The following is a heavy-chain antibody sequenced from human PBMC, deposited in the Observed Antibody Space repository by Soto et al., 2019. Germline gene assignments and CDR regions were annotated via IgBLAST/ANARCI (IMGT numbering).Heavy chain of an antibody. CDR2: IYYGGST. CDR1: GGSISSYY. J-gene: IGHJ4*02. V-gene: IGHV4-59*08. Sequence: SETLCLTCTVSGGSISSYYWSWIRQPPGKGLEWIGYIYYGGSTNYNPSLKSRVTISVDTSKNQFSLKLSSVTAADTAVYYCARHPTVTECYFDYWGQGTLVTVSS. CDR3: ARHPTVTECYFDY. D-gene: IGHD4-17*01.